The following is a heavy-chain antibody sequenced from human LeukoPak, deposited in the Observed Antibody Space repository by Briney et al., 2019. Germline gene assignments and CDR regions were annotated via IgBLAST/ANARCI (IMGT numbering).Heavy chain of an antibody. J-gene: IGHJ5*01. D-gene: IGHD3-3*01. CDR3: ARGYYSYYDFWSGYPSWLDL. CDR2: ISAYNGNT. Sequence: ASVKVSSKASGYTFTSYGISWVRQAPGQGLEWMGWISAYNGNTNYAQKLQGRVTMTTDTSTSTAYMELRSLRSDDTAVYYCARGYYSYYDFWSGYPSWLDLWGEGTLVTVSS. V-gene: IGHV1-18*01. CDR1: GYTFTSYG.